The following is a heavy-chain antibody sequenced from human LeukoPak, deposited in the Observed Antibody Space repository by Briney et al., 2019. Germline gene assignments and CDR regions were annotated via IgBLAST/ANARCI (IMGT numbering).Heavy chain of an antibody. CDR1: GYSLTNHY. CDR3: ARGPAAVHP. CDR2: ILHTGST. D-gene: IGHD6-13*01. Sequence: SETLSLTCAVSGYSLTNHYWIWIRQPPGKGLEWIGEILHTGSTNYNPSFKSRVSISIDTSKNQFFLRLTSVTAADTAVYYRARGPAAVHPWGQGTLVTVSS. J-gene: IGHJ5*02. V-gene: IGHV4-34*12.